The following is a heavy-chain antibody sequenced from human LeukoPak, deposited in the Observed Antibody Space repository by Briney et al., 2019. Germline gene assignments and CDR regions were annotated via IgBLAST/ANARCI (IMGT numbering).Heavy chain of an antibody. D-gene: IGHD1-1*01. CDR1: GSNFTDYW. CDR3: VRDGNDGLNDWEY. V-gene: IGHV3-7*03. J-gene: IGHJ1*01. CDR2: TNKDGSEK. Sequence: PGGSLRLSCEASGSNFTDYWMTWARQAPGKGLEWVANTNKDGSEKWYVDSVKGRFTISRDNAKNSLYLQMNSLKAGDTALYYCVRDGNDGLNDWEYWGQGALVTVSS.